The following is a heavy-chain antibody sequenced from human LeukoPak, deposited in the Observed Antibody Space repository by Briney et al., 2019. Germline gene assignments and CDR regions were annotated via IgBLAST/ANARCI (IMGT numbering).Heavy chain of an antibody. D-gene: IGHD3-10*01. V-gene: IGHV3-9*01. CDR2: ISWNSGSI. J-gene: IGHJ4*02. Sequence: GGSLRLSCAASGSTFDDYAMHWVRRAPGKGLEWVSGISWNSGSIGYADSVKGRFTISRDNAKNSLYLRMNSLRAEDTALYYCARHLNYYLDYWGQGTLVTVSS. CDR3: ARHLNYYLDY. CDR1: GSTFDDYA.